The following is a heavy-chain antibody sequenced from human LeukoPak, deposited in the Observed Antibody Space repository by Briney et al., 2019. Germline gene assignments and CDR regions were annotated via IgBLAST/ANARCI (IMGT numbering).Heavy chain of an antibody. D-gene: IGHD5-24*01. CDR1: GFTFSTYG. CDR2: ISYDGGNK. J-gene: IGHJ3*02. CDR3: ALQSDAFDI. Sequence: GGSLRLSCAASGFTFSTYGLHWVRQAPGKRLEWVAHISYDGGNKNYISSVKGRFTISRDNSKNTLYLQMNSLRAEDTAVYYCALQSDAFDIWGQGTMVTVSS. V-gene: IGHV3-30*03.